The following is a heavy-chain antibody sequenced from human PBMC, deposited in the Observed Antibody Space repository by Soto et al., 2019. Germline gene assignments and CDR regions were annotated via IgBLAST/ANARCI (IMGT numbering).Heavy chain of an antibody. CDR2: IKSKTDGGTT. CDR3: TTSLNYDYIWGKGLCRI. CDR1: GFTFGKAW. J-gene: IGHJ3*02. V-gene: IGHV3-15*01. Sequence: PGGSLKLSCAASGFTFGKAWMSWVGQAPGKGLEWVGRIKSKTDGGTTDYAAPVKGRFTISRDDSKNTLYLQMNSLKTEDTAVYYCTTSLNYDYIWGKGLCRIWGQGTMVTVSS. D-gene: IGHD3-16*01.